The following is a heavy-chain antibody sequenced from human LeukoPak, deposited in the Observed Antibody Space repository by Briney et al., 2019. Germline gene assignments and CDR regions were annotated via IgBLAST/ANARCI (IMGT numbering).Heavy chain of an antibody. CDR2: IIPIFGTA. V-gene: IGHV1-69*13. J-gene: IGHJ4*02. CDR1: GGTFSSSA. Sequence: SVKVSCKASGGTFSSSAISWVRQAPGQGLEWMGGIIPIFGTANYAQKFQGRVTITADESTSTAYMELSSLRSEDTAVYYCARDVFCSITTCSYSLDYWGQETLVTVSS. D-gene: IGHD2-2*01. CDR3: ARDVFCSITTCSYSLDY.